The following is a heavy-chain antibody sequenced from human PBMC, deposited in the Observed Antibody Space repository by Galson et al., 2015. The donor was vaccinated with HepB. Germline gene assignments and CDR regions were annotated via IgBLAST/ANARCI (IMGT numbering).Heavy chain of an antibody. CDR2: ISGSGGST. CDR3: ATHVGKQLSYFDY. Sequence: SLRLSCAASGFTFSSYAMSWVRQAPGKGLEWVSAISGSGGSTYYADSVKGRFTISRDNSKNTLYLQMNSLRAEDTAVYYCATHVGKQLSYFDYWGQGTLVTVSS. D-gene: IGHD6-6*01. CDR1: GFTFSSYA. V-gene: IGHV3-23*01. J-gene: IGHJ4*02.